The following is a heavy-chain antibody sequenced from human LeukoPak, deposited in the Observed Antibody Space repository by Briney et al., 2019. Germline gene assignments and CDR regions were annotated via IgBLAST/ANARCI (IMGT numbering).Heavy chain of an antibody. D-gene: IGHD6-19*01. Sequence: ASVKVSCKASGYTFSGYYMHWVRQAPEQGLEWMGWINPNGDGANYAQKFQGRVTMTRDTSISTAYMELTRLRSDDTAVYYCARASSIAVAGYDYYYMDVWGKGTTVTVSS. CDR3: ARASSIAVAGYDYYYMDV. CDR2: INPNGDGA. CDR1: GYTFSGYY. J-gene: IGHJ6*03. V-gene: IGHV1-2*02.